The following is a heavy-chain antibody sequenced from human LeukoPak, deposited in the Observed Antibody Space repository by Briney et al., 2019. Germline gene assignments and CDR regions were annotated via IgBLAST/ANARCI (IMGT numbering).Heavy chain of an antibody. Sequence: GGSLRLSCAASGFTFSSYAMSWVRQAPGKGLEWVSAISGSGGSTSYADSVKGRFTISRDNSKNTLFLQMNSLRAEDTTVYYCAKEGYCSGGSCYSYFDYWGQGTLVTVSS. V-gene: IGHV3-23*01. D-gene: IGHD2-15*01. J-gene: IGHJ4*02. CDR3: AKEGYCSGGSCYSYFDY. CDR1: GFTFSSYA. CDR2: ISGSGGST.